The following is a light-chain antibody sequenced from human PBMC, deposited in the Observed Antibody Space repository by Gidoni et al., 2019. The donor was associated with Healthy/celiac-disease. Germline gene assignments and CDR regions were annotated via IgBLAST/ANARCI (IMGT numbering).Light chain of an antibody. Sequence: EVELTQSPSTLSQSAGKRATLYYRTSNSVRSSLAWYQQNPGKAPRLLISDASDSATGIPARFSGCGSETAFTLTISGLEPVDFAVYYCHRRSNWPLTFGGGTKVEIK. J-gene: IGKJ4*01. CDR2: DAS. CDR1: NSVRSS. V-gene: IGKV3-11*01. CDR3: HRRSNWPLT.